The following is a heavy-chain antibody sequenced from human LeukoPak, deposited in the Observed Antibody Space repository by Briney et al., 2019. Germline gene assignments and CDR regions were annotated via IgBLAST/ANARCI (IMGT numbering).Heavy chain of an antibody. CDR3: AREAMYSYGNNFDY. D-gene: IGHD5-18*01. V-gene: IGHV4-34*01. CDR2: INHSGST. CDR1: GGSFSGYY. J-gene: IGHJ4*02. Sequence: KPSETLSLTCAVYGGSFSGYYWSWIRQPPGKGLEWIGEINHSGSTNYSPSLKSRVTISVDTSKNQFSLKLSSVTAADTAVYHCAREAMYSYGNNFDYWGQGTLVTVSS.